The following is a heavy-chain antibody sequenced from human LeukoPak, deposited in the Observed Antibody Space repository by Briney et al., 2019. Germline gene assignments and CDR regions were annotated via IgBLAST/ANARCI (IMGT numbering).Heavy chain of an antibody. V-gene: IGHV1-46*01. Sequence: ASVKVSCKASGYTFTSYYMHWVRQAPGQWLEWMGIINPSGGSTSYAQKFQGRVTMTRDTSTSTVYMELSSLRSEDTAVYYCARPSAGYYFDYWGQGTLVTVSS. CDR3: ARPSAGYYFDY. CDR1: GYTFTSYY. J-gene: IGHJ4*01. D-gene: IGHD1-14*01. CDR2: INPSGGST.